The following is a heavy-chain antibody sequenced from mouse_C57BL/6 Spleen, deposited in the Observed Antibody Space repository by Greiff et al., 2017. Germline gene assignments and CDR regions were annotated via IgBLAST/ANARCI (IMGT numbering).Heavy chain of an antibody. CDR1: EYEFPSHD. CDR3: ARLYDYGGAMDD. Sequence: EVQVVESGGGLVQPGESLKLSCESNEYEFPSHDMSWVRKTPEKRLALVAAINSDGGSTYYPDTMARRFIISRDNTKKTLYLQMSSLRSEDTALYYCARLYDYGGAMDDWGQGTSVTVSS. V-gene: IGHV5-2*01. CDR2: INSDGGST. J-gene: IGHJ4*01. D-gene: IGHD2-4*01.